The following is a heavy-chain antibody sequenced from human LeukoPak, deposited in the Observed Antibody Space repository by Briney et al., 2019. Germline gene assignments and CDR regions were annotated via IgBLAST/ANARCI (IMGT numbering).Heavy chain of an antibody. D-gene: IGHD2-15*01. Sequence: ASVKVSCKASGYTFTGYYMHWVRRAPGQGLEWMGWINPNSGGTNYAQKFQGRVTMTRDTSISTAYMELSRLRSDDTAVYYCARDARDIVVVVGSFYYYYYMDVWGKGTTVTVSS. V-gene: IGHV1-2*02. CDR3: ARDARDIVVVVGSFYYYYYMDV. CDR2: INPNSGGT. CDR1: GYTFTGYY. J-gene: IGHJ6*03.